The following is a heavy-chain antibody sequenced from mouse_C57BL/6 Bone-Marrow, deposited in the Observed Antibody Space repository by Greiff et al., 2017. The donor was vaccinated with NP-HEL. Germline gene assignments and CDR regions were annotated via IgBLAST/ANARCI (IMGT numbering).Heavy chain of an antibody. CDR3: GRERFAY. CDR2: IDPSDSYT. Sequence: QVQLQQSGAELVMPGASVKLSCKASGYTFTSYWMHWVKQRPGQGLEWIGKIDPSDSYTNYNQKFKGKSTLTVDKSSSTAYLQISSLTSEDAAGYYCGRERFAYWGRGTLVTVSA. J-gene: IGHJ3*01. CDR1: GYTFTSYW. V-gene: IGHV1-69*01.